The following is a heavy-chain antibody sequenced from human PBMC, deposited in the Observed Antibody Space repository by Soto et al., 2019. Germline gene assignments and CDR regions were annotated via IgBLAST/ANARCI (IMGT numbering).Heavy chain of an antibody. CDR2: ISGSGGNT. V-gene: IGHV3-23*01. Sequence: EVQLLESGGGLIQPGGSLRLSCAVSGFIFGNYAMSWVRQAPGKGLEWVSAISGSGGNTYYADSVRGRFTISRDNPKNALYLQMNNLRAEDTAVYYCAKEHRVITSGDAFDIWGQGTMVTVSS. D-gene: IGHD3-3*01. CDR1: GFIFGNYA. J-gene: IGHJ3*02. CDR3: AKEHRVITSGDAFDI.